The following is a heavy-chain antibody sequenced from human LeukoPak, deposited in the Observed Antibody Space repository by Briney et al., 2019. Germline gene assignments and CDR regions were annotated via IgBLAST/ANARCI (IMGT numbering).Heavy chain of an antibody. V-gene: IGHV4-34*01. CDR2: INHSGST. CDR1: GGSFSGYY. J-gene: IGHJ4*02. CDR3: ARGRSSWFGPNFDY. Sequence: SETLSLTCAVYGGSFSGYYWSWIRQPPGKGLEWIGEINHSGSTNYNPSLKSRVTISVDTSKNQFSLKLSSVTAADTAVYYCARGRSSWFGPNFDYWGQGTLVTVSS. D-gene: IGHD6-13*01.